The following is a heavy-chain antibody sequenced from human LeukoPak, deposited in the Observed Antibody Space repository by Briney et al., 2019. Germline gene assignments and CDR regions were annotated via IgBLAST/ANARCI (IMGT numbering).Heavy chain of an antibody. J-gene: IGHJ4*02. D-gene: IGHD5-12*01. CDR2: ISYDGSNK. CDR3: AKDLSIVATRYYFDY. CDR1: GFTFSSYG. V-gene: IGHV3-30*18. Sequence: GGSLRLSCAASGFTFSSYGMHWVRQAPGKGLEWVAVISYDGSNKYYADSVKGRFTISRDNSKNTLYLQMNSLRAEDTAVYYCAKDLSIVATRYYFDYWGQGTLVTVSS.